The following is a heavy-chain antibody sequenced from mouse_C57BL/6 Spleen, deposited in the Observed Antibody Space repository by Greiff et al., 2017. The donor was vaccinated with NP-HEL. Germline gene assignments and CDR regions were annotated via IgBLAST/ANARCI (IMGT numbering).Heavy chain of an antibody. D-gene: IGHD2-4*01. V-gene: IGHV5-12*01. CDR1: GFTFSDSY. CDR3: SRRYYDYDYYAMDY. J-gene: IGHJ4*01. CDR2: ISNGGGST. Sequence: EVKLMESGGGLVQPGGSLKLSCAASGFTFSDSYMYWVRQTPEKGLEWVAYISNGGGSTYYPDTVKGRFTISRDNAKNTLYLQMSRLKSEDTAMYYCSRRYYDYDYYAMDYWGQGTSVTVSS.